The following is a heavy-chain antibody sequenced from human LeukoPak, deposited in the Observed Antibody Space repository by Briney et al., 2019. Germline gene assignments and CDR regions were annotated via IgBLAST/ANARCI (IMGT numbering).Heavy chain of an antibody. Sequence: ASVKVSCKVSGYTLTELSMHWVRQAPGKGLEWMGGFDPEDGETIYAQKFQGRVTMTTDTSTSTAYMELRSLRSDDTAVYYCARDDGFGTIFGVVLPTWGQGTLVTVSS. CDR1: GYTLTELS. J-gene: IGHJ5*02. CDR2: FDPEDGET. CDR3: ARDDGFGTIFGVVLPT. V-gene: IGHV1-24*01. D-gene: IGHD3-3*01.